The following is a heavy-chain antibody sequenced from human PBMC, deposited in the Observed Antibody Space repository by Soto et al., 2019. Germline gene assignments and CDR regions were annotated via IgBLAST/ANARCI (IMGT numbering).Heavy chain of an antibody. Sequence: SETLSLTCTVSGDSISNADYHWSWIRQPPGKGLEWIGNIYYTGKTNYNPALKSRVMLSLDTSKNQLSLRVNSVTAADTAVYYCARDTWTGYIDSWGQGTLVTVSS. J-gene: IGHJ4*02. CDR2: IYYTGKT. CDR3: ARDTWTGYIDS. CDR1: GDSISNADYH. D-gene: IGHD2-8*02. V-gene: IGHV4-30-4*01.